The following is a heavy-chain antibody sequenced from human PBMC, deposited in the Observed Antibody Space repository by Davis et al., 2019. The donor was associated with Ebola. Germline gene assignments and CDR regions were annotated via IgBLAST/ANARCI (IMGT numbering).Heavy chain of an antibody. J-gene: IGHJ3*02. V-gene: IGHV4-59*08. D-gene: IGHD3-22*01. Sequence: MPGGSLRLFCTVSGGSISSYYWSWIRQPPGKGLEWIGYIYYSGSTNYNPSLKSRVTISVDTSKNQFSLKLSSVTAADTAVYYCARHGYYYDSSGYYMGAFDIWGQGTMVTVSS. CDR3: ARHGYYYDSSGYYMGAFDI. CDR1: GGSISSYY. CDR2: IYYSGST.